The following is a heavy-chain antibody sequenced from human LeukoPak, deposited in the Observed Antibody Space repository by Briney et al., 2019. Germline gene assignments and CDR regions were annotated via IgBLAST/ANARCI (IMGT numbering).Heavy chain of an antibody. CDR2: ISGYSSTL. J-gene: IGHJ2*01. V-gene: IGHV3-48*01. CDR1: GFTFCSYS. D-gene: IGHD4-17*01. Sequence: GGSLRLSCAASGFTFCSYSMNWVRQAPGKGLEWVSYISGYSSTLYYADSVKGRFTISRDNAKNSLYLQMNSLRAEDTAVYYCARDSPYGGYFDLWGRGTLVTVSS. CDR3: ARDSPYGGYFDL.